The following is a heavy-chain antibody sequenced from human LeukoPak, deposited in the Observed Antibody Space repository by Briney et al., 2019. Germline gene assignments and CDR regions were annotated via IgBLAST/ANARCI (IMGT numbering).Heavy chain of an antibody. Sequence: SETLSLTCTVSGGSISSGSSDYYWRWIRQPPGTGLEWIGYVHYSGSTYYNPALKSRGTISLDTSKNQVSLKITAVTAADTAVYYCARAINTVTNAMGYWGQGTLVTVSS. CDR1: GGSISSGSSDYY. CDR2: VHYSGST. D-gene: IGHD4-17*01. V-gene: IGHV4-30-4*02. CDR3: ARAINTVTNAMGY. J-gene: IGHJ4*02.